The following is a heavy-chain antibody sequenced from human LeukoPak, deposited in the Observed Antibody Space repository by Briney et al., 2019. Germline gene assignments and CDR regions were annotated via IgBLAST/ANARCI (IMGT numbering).Heavy chain of an antibody. V-gene: IGHV4-4*07. J-gene: IGHJ4*02. Sequence: SETLSLTCTVSGGSISSYYWSWIRQPAGKGLEWIGRIYTSGSTNYNPSLKSRVTMSVDTSKNQFSLKLSSVTAADAAVYYCARGRYYYDSSGYHYSFDYWGQGTLVTVSS. CDR2: IYTSGST. CDR3: ARGRYYYDSSGYHYSFDY. CDR1: GGSISSYY. D-gene: IGHD3-22*01.